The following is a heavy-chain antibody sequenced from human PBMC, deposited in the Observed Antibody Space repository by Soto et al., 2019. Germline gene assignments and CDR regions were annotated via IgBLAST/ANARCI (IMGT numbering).Heavy chain of an antibody. Sequence: SETLSLTCAVYGGSFSGYYWSWIRQPPGKGLEWIGEINHSGSTNYNPSLKSRVTISVDTSKNQFSLKLSSVTAADTAVYYCARWAAMVIYRGNWFDPWGQGNLVTVSS. J-gene: IGHJ5*02. CDR3: ARWAAMVIYRGNWFDP. V-gene: IGHV4-34*01. CDR2: INHSGST. CDR1: GGSFSGYY. D-gene: IGHD5-18*01.